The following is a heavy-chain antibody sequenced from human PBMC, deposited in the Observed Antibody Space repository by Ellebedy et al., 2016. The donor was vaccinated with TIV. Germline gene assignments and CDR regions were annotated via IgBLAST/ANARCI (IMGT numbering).Heavy chain of an antibody. CDR2: IYYSGST. CDR3: ARARMVVPAAMFSYYYYYGMDV. Sequence: SETLSLTXTVSGGSISSYYWSWIRQPPGKGLEWIGYIYYSGSTNYNPSLKSRVTISVDTSKNQFSLKLSSVTAADTAVYYCARARMVVPAAMFSYYYYYGMDVWGQGTTVTVSS. D-gene: IGHD2-2*01. CDR1: GGSISSYY. J-gene: IGHJ6*02. V-gene: IGHV4-59*01.